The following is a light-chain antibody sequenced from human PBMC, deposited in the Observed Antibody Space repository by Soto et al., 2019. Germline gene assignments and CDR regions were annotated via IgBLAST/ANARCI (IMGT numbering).Light chain of an antibody. CDR3: QQYNNWPST. Sequence: ELTQSPAALCLSPRERATLPCGASQSVSSNLAWYQQKPGQAPRLLIYGASTRATGIPARFSGSGSGTEFTLTISSLQSEDFAVYYCQQYNNWPSTFGQGTRLDIK. V-gene: IGKV3-15*01. J-gene: IGKJ5*01. CDR2: GAS. CDR1: QSVSSN.